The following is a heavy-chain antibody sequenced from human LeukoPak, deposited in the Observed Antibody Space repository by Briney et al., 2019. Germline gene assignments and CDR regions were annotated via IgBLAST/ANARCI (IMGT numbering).Heavy chain of an antibody. CDR3: AGIVVVVPSTVQDY. CDR2: IYTSGST. V-gene: IGHV4-61*02. J-gene: IGHJ4*02. D-gene: IGHD2-15*01. CDR1: GGSISSGSYY. Sequence: SQTLSLTCTVSGGSISSGSYYWSWIRQPAGKGLEWIGRIYTSGSTNYNPSLKSRVTISVDTSKNQFSLKLTSVTAADTAVYYCAGIVVVVPSTVQDYWGQGTLVTVSS.